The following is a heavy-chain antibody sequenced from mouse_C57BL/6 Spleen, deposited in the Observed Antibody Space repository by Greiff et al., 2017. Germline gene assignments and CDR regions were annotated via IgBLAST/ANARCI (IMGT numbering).Heavy chain of an antibody. D-gene: IGHD3-3*01. J-gene: IGHJ1*03. CDR3: ARGTGYWYFDV. CDR2: IYPSDSET. V-gene: IGHV1-61*01. CDR1: GYTFTSYW. Sequence: QVQLQQPGAELVRPGSSVKLSCKASGYTFTSYWMDWVKQRPGQGLEWIGNIYPSDSETHYNQKFKDKATLTVDKSSSTAYMQLSSRTSEDSAVYYCARGTGYWYFDVWGTGTTVTVSS.